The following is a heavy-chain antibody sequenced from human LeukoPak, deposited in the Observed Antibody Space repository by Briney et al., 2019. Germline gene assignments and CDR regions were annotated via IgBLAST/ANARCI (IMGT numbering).Heavy chain of an antibody. CDR3: ARGDSVRIYYYYYYMDV. D-gene: IGHD2-21*01. Sequence: GGSLRLSCAASGFTFSSYWMHWVREAPGKGLVWVSRINSDGSSTSYADSVKGRFTISRDNAKNTLYLQMNSLRAEDTAVYYCARGDSVRIYYYYYYMDVWGKGTTVTIYS. V-gene: IGHV3-74*01. J-gene: IGHJ6*03. CDR1: GFTFSSYW. CDR2: INSDGSST.